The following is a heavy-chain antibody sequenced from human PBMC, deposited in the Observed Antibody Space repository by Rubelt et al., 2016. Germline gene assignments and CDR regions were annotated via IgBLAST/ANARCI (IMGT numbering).Heavy chain of an antibody. CDR3: ARGDRGQWLVRRMKYGMDV. Sequence: QVQLQQWGAGLVKPSETLSLTCAVYGGSFSGYYWSWIRQPPGKGLEWIGEINHSGSTNYNPSLKGRVTLSVDTSKNQLSLKLSSVTAADTAVYYCARGDRGQWLVRRMKYGMDVWGQGTTVTVSS. V-gene: IGHV4-34*01. D-gene: IGHD6-19*01. CDR1: GGSFSGYY. CDR2: INHSGST. J-gene: IGHJ6*02.